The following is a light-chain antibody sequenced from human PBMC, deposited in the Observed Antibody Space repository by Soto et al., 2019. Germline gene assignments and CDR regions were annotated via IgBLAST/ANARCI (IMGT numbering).Light chain of an antibody. CDR3: QSYDSSLSGSV. Sequence: QPVLTQPPSVSGAPGQRVTISCTGSSSNIGAGYDVHWYQQLPGTAPKLLIYGHNNRPSGVPDRFSGSKSGTSASLAITGLQAEDEADYYCQSYDSSLSGSVFGGGTKVTVL. CDR1: SSNIGAGYD. J-gene: IGLJ2*01. V-gene: IGLV1-40*01. CDR2: GHN.